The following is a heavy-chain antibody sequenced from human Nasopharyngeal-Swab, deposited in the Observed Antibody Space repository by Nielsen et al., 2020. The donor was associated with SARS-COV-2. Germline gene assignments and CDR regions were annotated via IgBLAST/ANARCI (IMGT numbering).Heavy chain of an antibody. CDR2: VWDDGGDK. J-gene: IGHJ4*02. Sequence: GESLKISCATSGFTFSSYGMHWVRQAPGKGLEWVAVVWDDGGDKHYADSVKGRFTISRDNPKNTLYLQMNSLTTDDTAVYYCARDEVQQGTTTVGYLDYWGQGTLVTVSP. V-gene: IGHV3-33*01. CDR1: GFTFSSYG. CDR3: ARDEVQQGTTTVGYLDY. D-gene: IGHD4-23*01.